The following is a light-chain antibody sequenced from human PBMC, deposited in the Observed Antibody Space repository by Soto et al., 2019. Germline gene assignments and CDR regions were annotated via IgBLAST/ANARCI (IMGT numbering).Light chain of an antibody. CDR2: EVS. CDR1: TSDVGAYNY. Sequence: QSVLTQPASVSGSPGQSITISCTGSTSDVGAYNYVSWYKHHPGQAPQLMIYEVSNRPSGVSNRFSGSKSGNTASLTISGLQADDEGDYYCSSKTSSSSPVVFGTGTKVTVL. J-gene: IGLJ1*01. V-gene: IGLV2-14*01. CDR3: SSKTSSSSPVV.